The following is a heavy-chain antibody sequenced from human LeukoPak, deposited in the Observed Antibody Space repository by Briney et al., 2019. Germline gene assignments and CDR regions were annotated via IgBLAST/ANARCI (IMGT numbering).Heavy chain of an antibody. D-gene: IGHD3-22*01. CDR2: FDPEDGET. J-gene: IGHJ5*02. CDR1: GYTLTELS. CDR3: ATVGRNYYESSGYYSRKNYNWFDP. Sequence: ASVKVSCKVSGYTLTELSMHWVRQAPGKGLEWMGGFDPEDGETIYAQKFQGRVTMTEDTSTDTAYLELSSLRSEDTAVYYCATVGRNYYESSGYYSRKNYNWFDPWSQGTLVTVSS. V-gene: IGHV1-24*01.